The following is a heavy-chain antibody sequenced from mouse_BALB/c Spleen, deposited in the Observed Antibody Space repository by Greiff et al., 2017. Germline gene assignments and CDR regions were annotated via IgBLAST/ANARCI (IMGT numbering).Heavy chain of an antibody. D-gene: IGHD2-14*01. CDR1: GYTFTSYW. CDR2: IDPSDSYT. CDR3: TRSGYVRRAYAMDY. V-gene: IGHV1S127*01. J-gene: IGHJ4*01. Sequence: QVQLKQPGAELVKPGASVKMSCKASGYTFTSYWMHWVKQRPGQGLEWIGVIDPSDSYTSYNQKFKGKATLTVDTSSSTAYMQLSSLTSEDSAVYYCTRSGYVRRAYAMDYWGQGTSGTVSS.